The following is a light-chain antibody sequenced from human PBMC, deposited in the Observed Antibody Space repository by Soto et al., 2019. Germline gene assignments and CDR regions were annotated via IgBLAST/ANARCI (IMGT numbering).Light chain of an antibody. Sequence: DLQMTQPTSSLSASVGDRVTITCRANQSISTYLNWYQQKPGKAPNLLIYAASSLQSGVPSRFSGSGSGTDFTLTISSLQPEDFATYYCQQNYNTPYTFGQGTKLEIK. V-gene: IGKV1-39*01. CDR1: QSISTY. J-gene: IGKJ2*01. CDR2: AAS. CDR3: QQNYNTPYT.